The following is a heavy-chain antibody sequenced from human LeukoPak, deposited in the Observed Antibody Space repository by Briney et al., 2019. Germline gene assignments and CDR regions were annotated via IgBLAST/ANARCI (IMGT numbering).Heavy chain of an antibody. CDR2: IYYSGST. V-gene: IGHV4-59*08. Sequence: SETLSLTCIVSGSSISIYYWNWIRQPPGQGLEWIGYIYYSGSTNYNPSLKSRVTISVDTSKNQFSLKLSSVTAADTSVYYCARRHRYCSTNCYLTDYWGQGTLVTVSS. CDR3: ARRHRYCSTNCYLTDY. D-gene: IGHD2-2*01. J-gene: IGHJ4*02. CDR1: GSSISIYY.